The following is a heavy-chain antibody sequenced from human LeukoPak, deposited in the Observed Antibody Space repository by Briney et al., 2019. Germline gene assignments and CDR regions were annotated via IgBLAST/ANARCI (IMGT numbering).Heavy chain of an antibody. CDR2: IYYSGST. J-gene: IGHJ4*02. D-gene: IGHD3-3*01. Sequence: SETLSLTCTVSGGSISSYYWSWIRQPPGKGLEWIGYIYYSGSTNYNPSLKSRVTMSVDTSKNQFSLKLSSVTAADTAMYFCARARTYYDFFSGYYPYYFDYWGQGILVTVSS. CDR3: ARARTYYDFFSGYYPYYFDY. CDR1: GGSISSYY. V-gene: IGHV4-59*01.